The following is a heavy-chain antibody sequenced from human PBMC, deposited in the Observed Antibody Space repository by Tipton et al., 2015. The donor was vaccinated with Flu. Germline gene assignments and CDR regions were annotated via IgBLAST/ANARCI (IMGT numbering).Heavy chain of an antibody. D-gene: IGHD1-20*01. CDR2: ISWNSGSI. J-gene: IGHJ6*02. Sequence: SLRLSCAASGFTFDDYAMHWVRQAPGKGLEWVSGISWNSGSIGYADSVKGRFTISRDNAKNSLYLQMNSLRAEDTALYYCAKGPGVGVAGRTLDYYCYGMDVWCQGTTVTVSS. V-gene: IGHV3-9*01. CDR3: AKGPGVGVAGRTLDYYCYGMDV. CDR1: GFTFDDYA.